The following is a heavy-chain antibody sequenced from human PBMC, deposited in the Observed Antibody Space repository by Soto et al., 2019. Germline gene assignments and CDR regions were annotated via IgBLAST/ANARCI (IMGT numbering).Heavy chain of an antibody. V-gene: IGHV2-5*01. CDR3: AQGVAAAGYYYYYYGMDV. CDR2: IYWNDDK. Sequence: GPTLVNPTQTLTLTCTFSGFSLSTSGVGVGWIRQPPGKALEWLALIYWNDDKRYSPSLKSRLTITKDTSKNQVVLTMTNMDPVDTATYYCAQGVAAAGYYYYYYGMDVWGQGTTVTVSS. D-gene: IGHD6-13*01. J-gene: IGHJ6*02. CDR1: GFSLSTSGVG.